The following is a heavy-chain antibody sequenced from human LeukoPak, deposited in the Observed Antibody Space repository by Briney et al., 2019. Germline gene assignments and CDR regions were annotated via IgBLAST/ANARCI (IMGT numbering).Heavy chain of an antibody. Sequence: SETLSLTCTVSGYSLSSGYYWGWIRPPPGKGLEWIGSIYHSGSTYYNPSLKSRVTISVDTSKNQFSLKLSSVTAAATAVYYCARSNFDWLFFDYWGQGTLVTASS. V-gene: IGHV4-38-2*02. CDR3: ARSNFDWLFFDY. CDR2: IYHSGST. D-gene: IGHD3-9*01. CDR1: GYSLSSGYY. J-gene: IGHJ4*02.